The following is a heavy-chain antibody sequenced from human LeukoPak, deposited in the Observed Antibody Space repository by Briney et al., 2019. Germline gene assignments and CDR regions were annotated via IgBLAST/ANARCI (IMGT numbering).Heavy chain of an antibody. J-gene: IGHJ5*02. V-gene: IGHV3-20*04. D-gene: IGHD3-10*01. CDR1: GFSFDDYG. Sequence: GGSLRLSCVASGFSFDDYGMIWVRQFPGKGLEWVSGINWSGGSKGYADSVKGRFTISRDNAKKSLYLQMSSLRDEDTAFYYCARVVGFGEFYNWFDPWGQGTLVTVSS. CDR2: INWSGGSK. CDR3: ARVVGFGEFYNWFDP.